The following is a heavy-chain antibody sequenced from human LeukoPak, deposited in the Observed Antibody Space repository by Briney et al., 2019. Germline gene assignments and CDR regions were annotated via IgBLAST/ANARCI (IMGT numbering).Heavy chain of an antibody. Sequence: GSLRLSCAASGFXFTAYTIDWVRQAPGKGLEWVSSISSTSYIYYADSVKGRFTISRDNANNSVYLQMNSLRDEDTAVYYCARDTDMVKFDPWGQGTLVTVSS. CDR2: ISSTSYI. D-gene: IGHD5-18*01. CDR1: GFXFTAYT. J-gene: IGHJ5*02. CDR3: ARDTDMVKFDP. V-gene: IGHV3-21*01.